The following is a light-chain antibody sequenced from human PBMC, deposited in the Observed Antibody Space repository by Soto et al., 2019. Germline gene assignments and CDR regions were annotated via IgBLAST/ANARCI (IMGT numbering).Light chain of an antibody. CDR3: QQYDNSPWT. J-gene: IGKJ1*01. V-gene: IGKV3-20*01. Sequence: EIVLTQSPGTLSLSPGERATLSCRASQSVSSSFLAWYQQKPGQAPRLLIYGASSRATGIPDRFSGSGSGTGFTLTISRLETEDFAGYYCQQYDNSPWTFGQGATVKIK. CDR2: GAS. CDR1: QSVSSSF.